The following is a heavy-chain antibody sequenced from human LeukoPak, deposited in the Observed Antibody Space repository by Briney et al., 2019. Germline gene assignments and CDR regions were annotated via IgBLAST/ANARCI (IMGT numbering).Heavy chain of an antibody. Sequence: SETLSLTCTVSGGSISSYYWSWIRQPPGKGLEWIGYIYYSGSTNYNPSLKSRVTISVDTSKNQFSLKLSSVTAADTAVYYCARLGDGYNVEGFRRAFDIWGQGTMVTVSS. CDR3: ARLGDGYNVEGFRRAFDI. V-gene: IGHV4-59*01. J-gene: IGHJ3*02. D-gene: IGHD5-24*01. CDR1: GGSISSYY. CDR2: IYYSGST.